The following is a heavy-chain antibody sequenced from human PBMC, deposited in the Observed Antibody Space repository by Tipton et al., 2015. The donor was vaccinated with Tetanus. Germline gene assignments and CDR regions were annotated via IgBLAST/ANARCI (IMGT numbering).Heavy chain of an antibody. Sequence: QLVQSGAEVRKPGASVKGSCKTSGYSFSKYGVTWARQVPGQGLEWLGWISTSNGKTYYAQKFRGRATMTTDTSTGTVHLELGGLRSDDTAIYYCSRDQGSTISPSYSAYWGQGTLVTVTA. CDR1: GYSFSKYG. D-gene: IGHD5/OR15-5a*01. CDR2: ISTSNGKT. J-gene: IGHJ4*02. CDR3: SRDQGSTISPSYSAY. V-gene: IGHV1-18*01.